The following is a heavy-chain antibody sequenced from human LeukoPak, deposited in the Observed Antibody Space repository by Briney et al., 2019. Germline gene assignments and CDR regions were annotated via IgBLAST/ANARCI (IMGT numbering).Heavy chain of an antibody. Sequence: SVKVSCKASGGTFSSYAISWVRQAPGQGLEWMGRIIPILGIANYAQKFQGRVTITADKSTSTAYMELSSLRSEDTAVYYCARGTKLGNDAFDIWGQGTMVTVSS. J-gene: IGHJ3*02. V-gene: IGHV1-69*04. CDR1: GGTFSSYA. CDR3: ARGTKLGNDAFDI. D-gene: IGHD7-27*01. CDR2: IIPILGIA.